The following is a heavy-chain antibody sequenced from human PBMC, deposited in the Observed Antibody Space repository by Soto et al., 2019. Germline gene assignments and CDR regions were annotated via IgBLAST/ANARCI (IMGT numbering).Heavy chain of an antibody. V-gene: IGHV3-23*01. D-gene: IGHD1-26*01. CDR3: ARRGSGSYYDY. J-gene: IGHJ4*02. Sequence: EVQLLESGGALVQPGGSLKLSCEPSGFTFSSYAMRWVRQAPVKGLEWVSAISGSGGSTYYADSVKGRFTISRDNSKNTLYLQMNSLRAEDTAVYYCARRGSGSYYDYWGQGTLVTVSS. CDR2: ISGSGGST. CDR1: GFTFSSYA.